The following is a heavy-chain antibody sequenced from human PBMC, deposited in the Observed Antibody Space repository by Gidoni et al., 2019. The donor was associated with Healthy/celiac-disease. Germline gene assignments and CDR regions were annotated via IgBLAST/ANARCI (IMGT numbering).Heavy chain of an antibody. V-gene: IGHV4-39*07. CDR2: IYYSGST. J-gene: IGHJ6*02. CDR3: ARAPGIAAAVMDGMDV. CDR1: GGSISSSSYY. Sequence: QLQLQESGPGLVKPSETLSLTCTVSGGSISSSSYYWGWIRQPPGKGLEWIGSIYYSGSTYYNPSLKSRVTISVDTSKNQFSLKLSSVTAADTAVYYCARAPGIAAAVMDGMDVWGQGTTVTVSS. D-gene: IGHD6-13*01.